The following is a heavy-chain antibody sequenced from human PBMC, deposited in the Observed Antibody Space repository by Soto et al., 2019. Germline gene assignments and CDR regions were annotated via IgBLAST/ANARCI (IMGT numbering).Heavy chain of an antibody. Sequence: EVQLLESGGGLVQPGGSLRLSCAASGFTFSSYAMSWVRQAPGKGLEWVSAISGSGGSTYYADSVKGRFTISRDNSKNKLYLQMNSLRAEDTAVYYCAKDMKWNGYSSISVVSPWGQGTLVTVSS. CDR3: AKDMKWNGYSSISVVSP. J-gene: IGHJ5*02. CDR1: GFTFSSYA. D-gene: IGHD5-18*01. V-gene: IGHV3-23*01. CDR2: ISGSGGST.